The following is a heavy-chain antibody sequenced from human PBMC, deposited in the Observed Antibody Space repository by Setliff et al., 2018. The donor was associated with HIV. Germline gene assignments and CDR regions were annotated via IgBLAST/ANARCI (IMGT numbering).Heavy chain of an antibody. CDR2: THYSGSS. D-gene: IGHD3-9*01. Sequence: SETLSLTCTISGGFISNHYWNWIRQPPGKGLEWIGSTHYSGSSYYSPSLKSRVTISLDTSKNQFSLKLSSMTAADTAVYYCARETQQSYNIVTGYNYYYGIDVWGQGTTVTVSS. CDR1: GGFISNHY. CDR3: ARETQQSYNIVTGYNYYYGIDV. V-gene: IGHV4-59*11. J-gene: IGHJ6*02.